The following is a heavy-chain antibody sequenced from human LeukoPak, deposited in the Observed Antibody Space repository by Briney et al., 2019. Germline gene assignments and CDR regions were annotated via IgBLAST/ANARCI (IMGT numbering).Heavy chain of an antibody. Sequence: PSQTLSLTCTVSGGSISSGSYYWSWIRQPAGKGLEWIGRIYTSGSTNYNPSLKSRVTISVDTSKNQFSLKLTSVTAADTAVYYCARDRGFTMSSYMDVWGKGTTVTVSS. CDR1: GGSISSGSYY. CDR2: IYTSGST. J-gene: IGHJ6*03. V-gene: IGHV4-61*02. D-gene: IGHD3-3*01. CDR3: ARDRGFTMSSYMDV.